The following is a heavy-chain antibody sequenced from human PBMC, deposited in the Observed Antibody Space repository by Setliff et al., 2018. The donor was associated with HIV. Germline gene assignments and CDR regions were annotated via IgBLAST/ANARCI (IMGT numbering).Heavy chain of an antibody. Sequence: PSETLSLTCTVSGASISSTSYYWGWIRQPPGKGLEWIGSIYYSGSTNYNPSLKSRVTISVDKSKNQFSLTLTSVTAADTAVYYCAVRRYYDSTGYYDYWGQGTLVTVSS. CDR3: AVRRYYDSTGYYDY. J-gene: IGHJ4*02. D-gene: IGHD3-22*01. CDR1: GASISSTSYY. CDR2: IYYSGST. V-gene: IGHV4-39*07.